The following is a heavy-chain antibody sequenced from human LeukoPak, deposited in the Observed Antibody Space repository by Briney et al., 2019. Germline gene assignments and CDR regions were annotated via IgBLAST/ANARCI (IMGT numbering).Heavy chain of an antibody. CDR1: GFTFSSYA. V-gene: IGHV3-23*01. CDR3: AKGRRSSTSCPYYFDY. J-gene: IGHJ4*02. CDR2: ISGSGGST. Sequence: GGSLRLSCAASGFTFSSYAMSWVRQAPGKGLEWVSVISGSGGSTHYADSVKGRFTISRDNSKNTLYLQMNSLRAEDTALYYCAKGRRSSTSCPYYFDYWGQGTLVTVSS. D-gene: IGHD2-2*01.